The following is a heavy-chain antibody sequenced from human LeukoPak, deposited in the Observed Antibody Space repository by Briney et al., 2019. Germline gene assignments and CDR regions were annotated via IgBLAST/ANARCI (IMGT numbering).Heavy chain of an antibody. V-gene: IGHV3-64*01. Sequence: PGGSLRLSCAASGFTFSDYAMHWVRQAPGKELEYVSAISSNGGSIHYANSVKGRFTISRDNSKNTLYLQMDSLRAEDMAVYYCAKAHYITMIVAVPDYWGQGTLVTVSS. J-gene: IGHJ4*02. D-gene: IGHD3-22*01. CDR1: GFTFSDYA. CDR2: ISSNGGSI. CDR3: AKAHYITMIVAVPDY.